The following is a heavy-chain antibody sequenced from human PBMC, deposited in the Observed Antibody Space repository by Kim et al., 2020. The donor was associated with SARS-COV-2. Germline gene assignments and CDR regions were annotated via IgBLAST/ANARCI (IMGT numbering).Heavy chain of an antibody. J-gene: IGHJ4*02. V-gene: IGHV4-59*01. D-gene: IGHD3-9*01. CDR3: SSEGTGFFDY. CDR1: GGSITTYY. CDR2: VHFDGST. Sequence: SETLSLTCTVSGGSITTYYWSWIRQSPGRGLEWIGYVHFDGSTNHNPSLRSRVTISLDTSNSRFSLKLTSVTAADTAVYFCSSEGTGFFDYWGQGTLVTVSS.